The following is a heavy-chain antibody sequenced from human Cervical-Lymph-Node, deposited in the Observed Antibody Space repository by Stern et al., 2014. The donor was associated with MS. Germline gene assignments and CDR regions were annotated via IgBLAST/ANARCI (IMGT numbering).Heavy chain of an antibody. CDR1: GGSISVSSYY. V-gene: IGHV4-39*01. CDR2: IYYSGFT. CDR3: ARHDSVPRPSQLYSARDRGPGYFDY. D-gene: IGHD1-26*01. Sequence: QLQLQESGPGLVKPSETLSLTCTVSGGSISVSSYYWAWIRQPPGKGLEWIGNIYYSGFTYYNPSLKSRVTISVDTSKNQFSLKLSSVTAADTAVYYCARHDSVPRPSQLYSARDRGPGYFDYWGQGTLVTVSS. J-gene: IGHJ4*02.